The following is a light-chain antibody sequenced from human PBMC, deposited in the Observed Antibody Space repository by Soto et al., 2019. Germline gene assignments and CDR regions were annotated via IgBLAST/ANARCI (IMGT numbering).Light chain of an antibody. CDR1: QSLLHSNGYNY. J-gene: IGKJ2*01. CDR3: MQALQTPSYT. V-gene: IGKV2-28*01. Sequence: DIVMTQSPLSVPVTPGEPASISCRSSQSLLHSNGYNYLDWYLQKPGQSQQLLIYLGSNRASGGPDRFSGSGSGTDFTLKISRVEAEDVGLYYCMQALQTPSYTFGQGTKLEIK. CDR2: LGS.